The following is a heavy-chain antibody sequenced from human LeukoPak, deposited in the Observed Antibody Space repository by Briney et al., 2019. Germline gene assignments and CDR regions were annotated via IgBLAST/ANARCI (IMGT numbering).Heavy chain of an antibody. CDR3: ARDRAIDIRAYDI. CDR1: GFAFSGDN. D-gene: IGHD5-12*01. V-gene: IGHV3-21*01. J-gene: IGHJ3*02. Sequence: GGSLRLSCAASGFAFSGDNMNWVRQAPEKGLEWVSFIGTSGSYIKYADSVKGRFTISRDNAKNSLYLQMNSLRAEDTAMYFCARDRAIDIRAYDIWGQGTMVTVSS. CDR2: IGTSGSYI.